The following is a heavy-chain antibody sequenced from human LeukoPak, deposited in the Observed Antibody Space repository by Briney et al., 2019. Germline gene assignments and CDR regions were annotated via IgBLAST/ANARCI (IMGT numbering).Heavy chain of an antibody. CDR2: ISSNGGST. J-gene: IGHJ4*02. Sequence: PGGSLRLSCSASGFTFSSYAMHWVRQAPGKGLEYVSAISSNGGSTNYADSVKDRFTISRDNSKNTLYLQMSSLRAEDTAVYYCASQYYYDSSGYYPLDYWGQGTLVTVSS. CDR3: ASQYYYDSSGYYPLDY. D-gene: IGHD3-22*01. V-gene: IGHV3-64D*06. CDR1: GFTFSSYA.